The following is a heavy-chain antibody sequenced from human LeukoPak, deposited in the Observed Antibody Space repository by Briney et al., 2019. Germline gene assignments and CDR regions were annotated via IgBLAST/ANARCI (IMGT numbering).Heavy chain of an antibody. J-gene: IGHJ1*01. CDR1: GYTFTDYH. CDR2: KNPNSGGT. CDR3: ARVRAIAATGTGARYFQD. Sequence: ASVKVSCKASGYTFTDYHIYWMRQAPGQGLEWMGWKNPNSGGTNYEQKFQGRVTMTRDTSTNTAYMELSRLRSDDAAVYFCARVRAIAATGTGARYFQDWGQGTLVTVSS. V-gene: IGHV1-2*02. D-gene: IGHD1-1*01.